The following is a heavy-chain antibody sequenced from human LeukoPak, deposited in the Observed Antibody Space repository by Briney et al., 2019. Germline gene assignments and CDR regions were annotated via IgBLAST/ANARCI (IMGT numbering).Heavy chain of an antibody. CDR2: IYYSGST. D-gene: IGHD2-2*01. Sequence: SETLSVTCTVSGGSISSHYWSWIRQPPGMGLEWIGYIYYSGSTNYNPSLNSRVTISVDTSKNQFSLKLTSMTAADTAVYYCARGHCSSTSCYRNWFDPWGQGTLVTVSS. CDR3: ARGHCSSTSCYRNWFDP. CDR1: GGSISSHY. V-gene: IGHV4-59*11. J-gene: IGHJ5*02.